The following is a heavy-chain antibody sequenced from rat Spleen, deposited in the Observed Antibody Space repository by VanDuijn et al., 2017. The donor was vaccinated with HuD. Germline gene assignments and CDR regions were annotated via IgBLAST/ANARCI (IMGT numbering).Heavy chain of an antibody. Sequence: QVQLKESGPGLVQSSQTLSLTCTVSGFSLTSYSVSWVRQPSGKGPGWMGRMWYDGDRAYNSLLKSRRSISRDTSKSQVFLKMNSLQTEDTATYYCARGFGTGFAFDYWGQGVMVTVSS. CDR1: GFSLTSYS. V-gene: IGHV2-34*01. CDR3: ARGFGTGFAFDY. J-gene: IGHJ2*01. D-gene: IGHD4-4*01. CDR2: MWYDGDR.